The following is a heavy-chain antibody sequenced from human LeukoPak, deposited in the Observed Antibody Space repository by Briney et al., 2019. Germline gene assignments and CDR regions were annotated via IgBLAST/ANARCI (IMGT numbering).Heavy chain of an antibody. CDR1: GYTFTSYY. CDR3: ARDKSDCTNGVCFTFDY. CDR2: INPSGGST. J-gene: IGHJ4*02. Sequence: ASMKVSCKASGYTFTSYYMHWVRQAPGQGLEWMGIINPSGGSTSYAQKFQGRVTMTRDTSTSTVYMELSSLRSEDTAVYYCARDKSDCTNGVCFTFDYWGQGTLVTVSS. V-gene: IGHV1-46*01. D-gene: IGHD2-8*01.